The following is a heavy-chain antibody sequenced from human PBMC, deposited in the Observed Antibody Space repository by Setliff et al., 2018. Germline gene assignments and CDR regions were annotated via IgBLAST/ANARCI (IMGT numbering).Heavy chain of an antibody. CDR1: GYTFTSYG. Sequence: ASVKVSCKASGYTFTSYGISWVRQAPGQGLEWMGWISAYNGNTNYAQKLQGRVTVTTDTSTSTACMELRSLRSDDTAVYYCASDRWKVIVNRGDDAFDLWGQGAMVTVSS. CDR3: ASDRWKVIVNRGDDAFDL. V-gene: IGHV1-18*01. D-gene: IGHD3-22*01. CDR2: ISAYNGNT. J-gene: IGHJ3*01.